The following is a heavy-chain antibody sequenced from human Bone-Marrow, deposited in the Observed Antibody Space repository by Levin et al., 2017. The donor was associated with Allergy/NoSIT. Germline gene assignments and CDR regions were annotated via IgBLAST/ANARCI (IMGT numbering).Heavy chain of an antibody. J-gene: IGHJ6*02. CDR3: ATSLEWLPNYYYYYAMDV. V-gene: IGHV3-53*01. CDR2: IYSGGTT. Sequence: SCAASGFTVSSNYMSWARRAPGKGLEWVSLIYSGGTTYYADSVNGRFTISTDNSKNTLYLQMNNLRAEDTAIYYCATSLEWLPNYYYYYAMDVWGQGTTVTVS. CDR1: GFTVSSNY. D-gene: IGHD3-3*01.